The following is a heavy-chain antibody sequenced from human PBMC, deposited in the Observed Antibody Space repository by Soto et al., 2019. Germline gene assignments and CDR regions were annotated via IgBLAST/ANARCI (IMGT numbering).Heavy chain of an antibody. CDR2: ISYDGSDK. Sequence: GGSLRLSCAASGFTFSSYGMHWVRQAPGKGLEWVAVISYDGSDKYYADSVKGRFTISRDNSKNTLYLQMNSLRAEDTAVYYCAKVDLGEPLGDYWGQGTLVTVSS. CDR1: GFTFSSYG. CDR3: AKVDLGEPLGDY. V-gene: IGHV3-30*18. D-gene: IGHD3-16*01. J-gene: IGHJ4*02.